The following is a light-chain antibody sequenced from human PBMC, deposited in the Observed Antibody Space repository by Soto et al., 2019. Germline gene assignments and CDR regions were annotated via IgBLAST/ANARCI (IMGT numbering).Light chain of an antibody. V-gene: IGLV1-40*01. J-gene: IGLJ3*02. Sequence: QAVVTQPPSVSGAPGQRGTISCSGTSSNIGAGYDVHWYHQLPGTAPKLLIFGNNNRPSGVPARFSASRSGTSASLAITGLQAEDEADYYCQSFDTNLRGSVFGGGTKVTVL. CDR3: QSFDTNLRGSV. CDR2: GNN. CDR1: SSNIGAGYD.